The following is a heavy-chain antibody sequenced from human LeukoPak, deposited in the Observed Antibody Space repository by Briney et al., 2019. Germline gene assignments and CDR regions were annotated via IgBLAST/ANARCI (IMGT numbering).Heavy chain of an antibody. CDR2: VHPGDPDT. J-gene: IGHJ3*02. V-gene: IGHV5-51*01. CDR1: GYSFTSNW. CDR3: AAPRAGQAFDI. Sequence: GESLKISCKGSGYSFTSNWIGWVRQIPGKGLEWMGIVHPGDPDTRYSPSFQGQVTISADKSISTAYLQWSSLKASDTAMYYCAAPRAGQAFDIWGQGTMVTVSS.